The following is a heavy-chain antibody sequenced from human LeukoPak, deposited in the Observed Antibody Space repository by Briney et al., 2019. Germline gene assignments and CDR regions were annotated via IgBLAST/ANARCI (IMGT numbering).Heavy chain of an antibody. J-gene: IGHJ3*02. Sequence: GESLKISCKGSGYSFTSYWIGWGRQVPGKGLGGMGIIYPGDSDTRYSPSFQGQVTISADKSIRTAYLQWSSLKASDTAMYYCARRMGALDAFDIWGQGTMVTVSS. V-gene: IGHV5-51*01. CDR3: ARRMGALDAFDI. D-gene: IGHD1-26*01. CDR1: GYSFTSYW. CDR2: IYPGDSDT.